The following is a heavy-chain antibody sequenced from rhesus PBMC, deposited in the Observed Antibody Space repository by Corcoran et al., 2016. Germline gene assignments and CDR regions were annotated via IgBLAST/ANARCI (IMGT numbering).Heavy chain of an antibody. D-gene: IGHD6-13*01. Sequence: QLQLQESGPGLVKPSETLSVTCAVSGGSISSSYWRWIRQAPGKGLEGSGYIYGSASSTNYTPSRRRGVTLAGDTYKNQFSLKLSAVTDADTAVYYCVRDRGDSSWSSRVNSLDVWGRGVLVTVSS. V-gene: IGHV4-169*02. CDR3: VRDRGDSSWSSRVNSLDV. J-gene: IGHJ5-2*02. CDR1: GGSISSSY. CDR2: IYGSASST.